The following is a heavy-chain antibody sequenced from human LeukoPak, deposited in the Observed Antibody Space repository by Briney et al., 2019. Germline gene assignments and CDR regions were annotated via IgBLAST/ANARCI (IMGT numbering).Heavy chain of an antibody. CDR1: GYTFIDYY. V-gene: IGHV1-2*06. CDR2: INPNSGDT. CDR3: ARDLRYYYDSSGYYYS. J-gene: IGHJ4*02. D-gene: IGHD3-22*01. Sequence: GASVKVSCKTSGYTFIDYYIHWVRQAPGQGLEWMGRINPNSGDTNYAQKFQGRVTMTRDTSISTAYMELSRLRSDDTAVYYCARDLRYYYDSSGYYYSWGQGTLVTVSS.